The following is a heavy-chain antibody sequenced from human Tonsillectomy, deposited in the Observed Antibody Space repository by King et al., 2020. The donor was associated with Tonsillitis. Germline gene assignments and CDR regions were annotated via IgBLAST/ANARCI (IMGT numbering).Heavy chain of an antibody. CDR2: IRSKAYGGTT. J-gene: IGHJ6*03. CDR1: GFTFGDYA. V-gene: IGHV3-49*04. Sequence: VQLVESGGGLVQPGRSLRLSCTASGFTFGDYAMSWVRQAPGKGLEWVGFIRSKAYGGTTEYAASVKGRFTISRDDSKSIAYLQMNSLKTEDTAVYYCGKTTYYYYMDVWGKGTTVTVSS. D-gene: IGHD1-14*01. CDR3: GKTTYYYYMDV.